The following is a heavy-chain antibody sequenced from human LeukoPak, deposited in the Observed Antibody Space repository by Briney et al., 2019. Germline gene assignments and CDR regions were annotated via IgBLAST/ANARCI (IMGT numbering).Heavy chain of an antibody. CDR3: AKGGGVTTAGDY. J-gene: IGHJ4*02. D-gene: IGHD4-11*01. V-gene: IGHV3-23*01. CDR1: GFTFSSDT. CDR2: ISDSGGST. Sequence: PGGSLRLSCGASGFTFSSDTMSWVQQARGEGLEWVSAISDSGGSTHYADFVKGRFPISRDNSKNTLYLQMNSLRAEDTAVYYCAKGGGVTTAGDYWGQGTLVTVSS.